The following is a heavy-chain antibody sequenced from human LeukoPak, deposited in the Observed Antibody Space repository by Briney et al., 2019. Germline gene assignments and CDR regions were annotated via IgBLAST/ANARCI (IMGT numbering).Heavy chain of an antibody. CDR2: ISSSSSYI. V-gene: IGHV3-21*01. Sequence: GGSLRLSCAASGFTFSSYSMNWVRQAPGKGLEWVSSISSSSSYIYYADSVKGRFTISRDNAKNSLYLQMNSLRAEDTAVYYCASEFGSSRDYWGQGTLVTVSS. CDR3: ASEFGSSRDY. J-gene: IGHJ4*02. D-gene: IGHD6-13*01. CDR1: GFTFSSYS.